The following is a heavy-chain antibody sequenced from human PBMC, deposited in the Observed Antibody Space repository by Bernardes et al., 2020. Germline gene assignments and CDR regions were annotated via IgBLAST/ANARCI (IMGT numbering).Heavy chain of an antibody. Sequence: ASVKVSCKASGYTFTSYGISWVRQAPGQGLEWMGWISAYNGNTNYAQKLQGRVTMTTDTSTSTAYMELRSLRSDDTAVYYCARYYYDSSGYYYGTGYYYYYMDVWGKGTTVTVSS. CDR3: ARYYYDSSGYYYGTGYYYYYMDV. D-gene: IGHD3-22*01. CDR2: ISAYNGNT. CDR1: GYTFTSYG. J-gene: IGHJ6*03. V-gene: IGHV1-18*01.